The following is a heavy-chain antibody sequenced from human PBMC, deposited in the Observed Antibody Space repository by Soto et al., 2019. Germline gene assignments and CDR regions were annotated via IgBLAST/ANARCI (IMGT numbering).Heavy chain of an antibody. CDR3: ARVVSGSCYTGVEHFDF. V-gene: IGHV3-7*03. CDR2: IRQDGSQI. D-gene: IGHD1-26*01. J-gene: IGHJ4*02. CDR1: GFTFSDYW. Sequence: PGGSLRLSCEASGFTFSDYWMIWVRLAPGRGLEWVANIRQDGSQINSVDSVKGRFTISRDNAKNSLFPQMNSLRAEDTALYYWARVVSGSCYTGVEHFDFWGQGALVTVSS.